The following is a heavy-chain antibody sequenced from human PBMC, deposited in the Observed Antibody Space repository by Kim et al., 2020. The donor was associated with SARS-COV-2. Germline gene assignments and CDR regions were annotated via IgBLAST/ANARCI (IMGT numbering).Heavy chain of an antibody. Sequence: SVKSLITINPDTSKNQFYLQLNSVTPEDTAVYYCARDSSGWLRESQYDYWGQGTLVTVSS. CDR3: ARDSSGWLRESQYDY. D-gene: IGHD6-19*01. J-gene: IGHJ4*02. V-gene: IGHV6-1*01.